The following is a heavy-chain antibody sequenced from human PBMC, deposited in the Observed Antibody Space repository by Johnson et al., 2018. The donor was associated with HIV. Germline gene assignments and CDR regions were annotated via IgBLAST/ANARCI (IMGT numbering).Heavy chain of an antibody. V-gene: IGHV3-13*01. CDR1: GFTFSSFD. J-gene: IGHJ3*02. CDR2: IGTAGDT. D-gene: IGHD3-16*01. Sequence: VQLVESGGGLVQPGGSLRLSCAASGFTFSSFDMRWVRQATGKGLEWVSVIGTAGDTYYPGSVKGRFTISRENAKNSLYLQMNSLRAGDTAVYYCARDGGFVGAFDIWGQGTVVTVSS. CDR3: ARDGGFVGAFDI.